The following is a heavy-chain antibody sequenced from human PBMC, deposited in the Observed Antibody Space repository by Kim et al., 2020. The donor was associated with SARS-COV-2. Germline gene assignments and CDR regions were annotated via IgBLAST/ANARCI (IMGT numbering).Heavy chain of an antibody. V-gene: IGHV1-3*01. CDR2: INDGNGDT. CDR3: ARALSGSRPFDY. J-gene: IGHJ4*02. CDR1: GYSFISYA. D-gene: IGHD1-26*01. Sequence: ASVKVSCKCSGYSFISYAMDWVRQAPGQRLEWMGWINDGNGDTKYSQKFQGRVTITRDTSASTVYMELSSLRSEDTAVYYCARALSGSRPFDYWGQGTLVTVSS.